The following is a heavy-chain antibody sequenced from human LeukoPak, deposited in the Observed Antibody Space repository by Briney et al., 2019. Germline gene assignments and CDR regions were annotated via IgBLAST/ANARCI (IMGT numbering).Heavy chain of an antibody. CDR2: LHHSGST. D-gene: IGHD3-10*01. Sequence: SDTLSLTCAVSGYPISSYYYWGWLRPPPRKGLEVIGSLHHSGSTYYHPSLKRRIPISGDPSKNPFPLQLSLCAAAGSAVYYCARDGRGAEVGFWGQGTLVTVSS. V-gene: IGHV4-38-2*02. CDR3: ARDGRGAEVGF. CDR1: GYPISSYYY. J-gene: IGHJ4*02.